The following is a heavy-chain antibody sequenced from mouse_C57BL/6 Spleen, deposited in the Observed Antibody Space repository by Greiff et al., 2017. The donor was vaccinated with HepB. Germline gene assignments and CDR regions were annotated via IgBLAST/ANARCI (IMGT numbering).Heavy chain of an antibody. CDR3: ARSGVTPDGPFDY. J-gene: IGHJ2*01. Sequence: QVQLKESGAELAKPGASVRLSCKASGYTFTSYWMHWVKQRPGQGLEWIGYINPSSGYTKYNQKFKDKATLTADKSSSTAYMQLSSLTYEDSAVYYCARSGVTPDGPFDYWGQGPTLTVSS. CDR2: INPSSGYT. D-gene: IGHD2-2*01. CDR1: GYTFTSYW. V-gene: IGHV1-7*01.